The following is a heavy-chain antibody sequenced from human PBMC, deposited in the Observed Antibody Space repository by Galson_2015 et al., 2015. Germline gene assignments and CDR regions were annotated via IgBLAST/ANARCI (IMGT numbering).Heavy chain of an antibody. D-gene: IGHD6-13*01. V-gene: IGHV4-4*02. CDR2: SGST. J-gene: IGHJ4*02. Sequence: SGSTNYNPSLKSRVTISVDKSKNQFSLRLSSVTAADTAVYYCAREGSAGATYFDYWGQGTLVTVSS. CDR3: AREGSAGATYFDY.